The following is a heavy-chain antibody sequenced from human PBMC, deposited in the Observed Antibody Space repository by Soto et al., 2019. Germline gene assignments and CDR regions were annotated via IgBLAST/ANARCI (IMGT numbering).Heavy chain of an antibody. CDR2: IMPIFGSA. CDR1: GGTFSTNT. CDR3: ARQFDSDTSGYYYAY. D-gene: IGHD3-22*01. Sequence: SVKVSCKASGGTFSTNTISWVRQAPGQGLEWMGGIMPIFGSANYAQKFQGRVTITADEYTRTVYMELGRLRSEDTAVYYCARQFDSDTSGYYYAYWGQGTLVTVSS. V-gene: IGHV1-69*13. J-gene: IGHJ4*02.